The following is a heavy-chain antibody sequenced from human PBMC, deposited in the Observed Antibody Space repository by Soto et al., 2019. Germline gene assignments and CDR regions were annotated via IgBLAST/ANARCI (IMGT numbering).Heavy chain of an antibody. J-gene: IGHJ4*02. CDR2: ISGSGGST. Sequence: GGSLRLSCAASGLTFSSYAMSWVRQAPGKGLEWVSAISGSGGSTYYADSVKGRFTISRDNSKNTLYLQMNSLRAEDTAVYYCAKDLTLAARPNCFDYWGQGTLVTVSS. CDR3: AKDLTLAARPNCFDY. V-gene: IGHV3-23*01. D-gene: IGHD6-13*01. CDR1: GLTFSSYA.